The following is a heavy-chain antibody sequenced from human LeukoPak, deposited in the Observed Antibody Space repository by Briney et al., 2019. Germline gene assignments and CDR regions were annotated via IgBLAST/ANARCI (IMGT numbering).Heavy chain of an antibody. CDR1: GFTFDDYG. D-gene: IGHD6-6*01. J-gene: IGHJ4*02. CDR3: ARGSEYSSSSGLDY. Sequence: GGSLRLSCAASGFTFDDYGMAWVRQAPGKGLEWVSGINWNGGSTGYVDSVKGRFIISRDNSKNTLYLQMNSLRAEDTAVYYCARGSEYSSSSGLDYWGQGTLVTVSS. V-gene: IGHV3-20*04. CDR2: INWNGGST.